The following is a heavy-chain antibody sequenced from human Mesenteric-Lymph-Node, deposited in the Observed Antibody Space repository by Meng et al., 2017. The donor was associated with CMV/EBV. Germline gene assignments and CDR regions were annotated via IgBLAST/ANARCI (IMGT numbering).Heavy chain of an antibody. CDR2: IYYTGST. V-gene: IGHV4-59*01. CDR3: ARGGPYCGGDCSPDYFDY. Sequence: SETLSLTCTVSGGSLRSYYWSWIRQPPGKELEWIGYIYYTGSTDYNPSLKSRVTVSLDTPNNQFSLRLSSVTAADTAVYYCARGGPYCGGDCSPDYFDYWGQGTLVTVSS. J-gene: IGHJ4*02. CDR1: GGSLRSYY. D-gene: IGHD2-21*01.